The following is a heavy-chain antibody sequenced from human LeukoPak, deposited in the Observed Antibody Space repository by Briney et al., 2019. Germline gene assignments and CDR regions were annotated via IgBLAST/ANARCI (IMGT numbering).Heavy chain of an antibody. CDR1: GFTFSRHG. CDR2: IAYDGSDK. Sequence: GGSLRLSCAASGFTFSRHGMHWVRQAPGKGLEWVTVIAYDGSDKFYGDSVKGRFTISRDNSKNTLYLQMSSLKSDDTAVYYCARASGSFDYWGQGTLVTVSS. CDR3: ARASGSFDY. J-gene: IGHJ4*02. D-gene: IGHD1-26*01. V-gene: IGHV3-30*03.